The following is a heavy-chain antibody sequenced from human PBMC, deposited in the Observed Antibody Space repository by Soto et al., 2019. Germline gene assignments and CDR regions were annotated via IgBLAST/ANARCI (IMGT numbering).Heavy chain of an antibody. J-gene: IGHJ4*02. CDR3: ARDSPAADGPNSFFDY. V-gene: IGHV1-69*06. CDR2: IIPIFGTA. D-gene: IGHD6-13*01. CDR1: GGTFSSYA. Sequence: QVQLVQSGAEVKKPGSSVKVSCKASGGTFSSYAISWVRQAPGQVSEWMGGIIPIFGTANYAQKFQGRVTINADKSTSTAYMELSSLSTDDKAVYYCARDSPAADGPNSFFDYWGQGTLVTVSS.